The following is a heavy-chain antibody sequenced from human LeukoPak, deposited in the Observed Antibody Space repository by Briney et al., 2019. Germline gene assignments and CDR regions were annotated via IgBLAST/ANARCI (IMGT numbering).Heavy chain of an antibody. J-gene: IGHJ5*02. CDR1: GGSISSYY. D-gene: IGHD1-1*01. CDR3: ARASPRTTGTLFDP. V-gene: IGHV4-59*01. CDR2: IYYSGST. Sequence: SETLSLTCTVSGGSISSYYWSWIRQPPGKGLEWIGYIYYSGSTNYNPSLKNRVTISVDTSKNQFSLKLSSVTAADTAVYYCARASPRTTGTLFDPWGQGTLVTVSS.